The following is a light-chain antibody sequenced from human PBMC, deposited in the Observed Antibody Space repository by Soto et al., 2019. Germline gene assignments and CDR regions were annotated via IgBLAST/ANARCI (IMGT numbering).Light chain of an antibody. CDR1: NIGSKS. V-gene: IGLV3-21*02. CDR2: DDS. Sequence: SYELTQPPSVSLAPGQTARITCGGNNIGSKSVHWYQQKPGQAPVLVVYDDSGRPSGIPERFSGSNSGNTATLTISRVEAGDEADYYCQVWDSSSDRGVFGGGTKLTVL. CDR3: QVWDSSSDRGV. J-gene: IGLJ3*02.